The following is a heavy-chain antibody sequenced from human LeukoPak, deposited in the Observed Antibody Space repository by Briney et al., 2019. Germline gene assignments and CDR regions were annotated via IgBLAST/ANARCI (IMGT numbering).Heavy chain of an antibody. CDR1: GFSFRNYA. V-gene: IGHV3-64*02. CDR2: INTDGRIT. CDR3: TRDGGNFCDFEY. D-gene: IGHD1-7*01. Sequence: GGSLRLSCVASGFSFRNYAIHWVRQAPGKGLEYVSVINTDGRITYYADSVKGRFTISRDNSKNTVYLQMGSLRGEDMAVYYCTRDGGNFCDFEYWGQGALVTVSS. J-gene: IGHJ4*02.